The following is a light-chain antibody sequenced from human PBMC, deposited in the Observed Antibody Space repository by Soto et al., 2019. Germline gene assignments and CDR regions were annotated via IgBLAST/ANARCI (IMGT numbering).Light chain of an antibody. CDR2: GAT. V-gene: IGKV1-39*01. CDR3: QQSHSSPT. J-gene: IGKJ1*01. CDR1: QSISNY. Sequence: DIQMSQSPSSLSASVGDRVTITCRASQSISNYLNWYQQVPGRAPKILIYGATSLESGVPSRFSGTGSGTDFTLTISNLQPEDFATYYCQQSHSSPTFGQGTKVE.